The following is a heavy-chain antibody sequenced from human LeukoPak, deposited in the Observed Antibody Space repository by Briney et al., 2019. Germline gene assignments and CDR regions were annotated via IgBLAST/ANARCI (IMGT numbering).Heavy chain of an antibody. CDR3: ARGSSQNANYFDP. V-gene: IGHV1-2*06. J-gene: IGHJ5*02. Sequence: GASVKVSFQGSGYTFTGYYLPLVRQGPGQGLEWMGRINPNSGGTNYAQKFQGRVTMTRDTSISTAYMELSSLRSDDTAIYYCARGSSQNANYFDPWGQGTLVTVSS. CDR2: INPNSGGT. CDR1: GYTFTGYY. D-gene: IGHD4/OR15-4a*01.